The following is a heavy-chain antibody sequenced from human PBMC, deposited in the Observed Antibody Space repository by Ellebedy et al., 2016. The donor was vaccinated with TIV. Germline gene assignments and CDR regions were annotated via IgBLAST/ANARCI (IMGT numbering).Heavy chain of an antibody. D-gene: IGHD3-10*01. CDR1: GFTFDDFG. CDR3: TRDRGHYFGSGSYNLNAGMDV. CDR2: INWNGAST. V-gene: IGHV3-20*04. J-gene: IGHJ6*02. Sequence: GESLKISCAASGFTFDDFGMSWVRQAPGKGLQWVAGINWNGASTGYADSVKGRFTISRDNAKKSLYLHMNSLRAEDTALYYCTRDRGHYFGSGSYNLNAGMDVWGQGTTVTVSS.